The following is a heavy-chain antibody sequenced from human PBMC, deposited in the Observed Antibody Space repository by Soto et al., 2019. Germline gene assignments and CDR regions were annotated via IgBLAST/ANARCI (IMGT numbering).Heavy chain of an antibody. CDR3: ARVNSPYYYDSSGYYFYYYYYGMDV. J-gene: IGHJ6*02. CDR1: GGSISSYY. V-gene: IGHV4-59*01. CDR2: IYYSGST. Sequence: SETLSLTCTGSGGSISSYYWSWIRQPPGKGLEWIGYIYYSGSTNYNPSLKSRVTISVDTSKNQFSLKLSSVTAADTAVYYCARVNSPYYYDSSGYYFYYYYYGMDVWGQGTTVTVSS. D-gene: IGHD3-22*01.